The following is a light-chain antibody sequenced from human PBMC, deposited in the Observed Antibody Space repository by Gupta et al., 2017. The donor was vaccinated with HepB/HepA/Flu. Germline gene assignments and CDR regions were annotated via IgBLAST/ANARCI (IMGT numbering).Light chain of an antibody. CDR1: QSVRRW. J-gene: IGKJ1*01. CDR2: KAS. CDR3: QQADNFPPT. V-gene: IGKV1-5*03. Sequence: DIQMTQFPSTLSASVGDRVTITCRASQSVRRWLAWYQQKPGKAPKLLIYKASTLESGVPSRFSGSGSGSEFTLTINNLQPDDFATYYCQQADNFPPTFGQGTHVEN.